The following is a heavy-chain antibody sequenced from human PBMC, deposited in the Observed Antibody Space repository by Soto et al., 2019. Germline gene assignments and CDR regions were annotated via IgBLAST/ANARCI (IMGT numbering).Heavy chain of an antibody. Sequence: GGSLSLSCAASGFTVSSNYMSWVRQAPGKGLEGVSVIYSGGSTYYADSVKGRFTISRDNSKNTLYLQMNSLRAEDTAVYYCARDGDIVVVPADKYYYYMDVWGKGTTVTVSS. V-gene: IGHV3-66*01. J-gene: IGHJ6*03. CDR3: ARDGDIVVVPADKYYYYMDV. D-gene: IGHD2-2*01. CDR1: GFTVSSNY. CDR2: IYSGGST.